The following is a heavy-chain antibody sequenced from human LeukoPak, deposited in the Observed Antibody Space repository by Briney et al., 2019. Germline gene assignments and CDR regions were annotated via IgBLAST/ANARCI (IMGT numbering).Heavy chain of an antibody. D-gene: IGHD4-17*01. CDR1: GGSISSYY. V-gene: IGHV4-59*01. Sequence: SETLSLTCTVSGGSISSYYWSWIRQPPGKGLEWIGYIYYSGSTNYNPSLKSRVTISVDTCKNQFSLKLSSVTAADTAVYYCARAGLYGDYADTYAFDIWGQGIMVTVSS. CDR3: ARAGLYGDYADTYAFDI. CDR2: IYYSGST. J-gene: IGHJ3*02.